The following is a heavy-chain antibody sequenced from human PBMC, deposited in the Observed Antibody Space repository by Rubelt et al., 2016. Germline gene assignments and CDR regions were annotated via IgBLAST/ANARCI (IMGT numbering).Heavy chain of an antibody. J-gene: IGHJ4*02. CDR3: AREGVVWNYGNYFDY. Sequence: LGWVSRINSDGSSTSYADSVKGRFTISRDNSNNTLYLQMDSLRAEDTAVYYCAREGVVWNYGNYFDYWGQGTLVTVSS. CDR2: INSDGSST. V-gene: IGHV3-74*01. D-gene: IGHD1-7*01.